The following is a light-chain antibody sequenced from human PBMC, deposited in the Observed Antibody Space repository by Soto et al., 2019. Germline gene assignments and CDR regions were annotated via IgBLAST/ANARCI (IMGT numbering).Light chain of an antibody. CDR3: QQRSNWPT. Sequence: EIVLTQSPATRSLSPGERATLSGRVSQSVSSYLAWYQQKPGQAPRLLIYDASNRATGIPARFSGSGSGTDFTLTISSLEPEDFAVYYCQQRSNWPTFGGGTKVEIK. J-gene: IGKJ4*01. CDR1: QSVSSY. V-gene: IGKV3-11*01. CDR2: DAS.